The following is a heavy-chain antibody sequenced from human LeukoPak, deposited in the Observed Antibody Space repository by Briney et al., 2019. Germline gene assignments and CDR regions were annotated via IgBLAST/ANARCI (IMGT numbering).Heavy chain of an antibody. Sequence: ASVKVSCKASGYTFTSYDINWVRQATGQGLGWMGWMNPNSGNTGYAQKFQGRVTMTRNTSISTAYMELSSLRSEDTAVYYCARVGNDFWSGYPVYYYYGMDVWGQGTTVTVSS. J-gene: IGHJ6*02. V-gene: IGHV1-8*01. CDR1: GYTFTSYD. CDR2: MNPNSGNT. CDR3: ARVGNDFWSGYPVYYYYGMDV. D-gene: IGHD3-3*01.